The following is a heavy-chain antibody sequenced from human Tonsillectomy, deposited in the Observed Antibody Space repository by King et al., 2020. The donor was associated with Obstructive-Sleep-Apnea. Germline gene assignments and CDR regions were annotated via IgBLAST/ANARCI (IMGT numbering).Heavy chain of an antibody. CDR1: GFTVSSNY. CDR3: AKLRYSGYYFDD. J-gene: IGHJ4*02. V-gene: IGHV3-66*01. D-gene: IGHD5-18*01. Sequence: VQLVESGGGLVQPGGSLRLSCAASGFTVSSNYMSWVRQAPGKGLECVSVIYSGGSTYYADSVKGRFTISRDNSKNTVFLQMNSLLAEDTALYFCAKLRYSGYYFDDWGKGTLVTVS. CDR2: IYSGGST.